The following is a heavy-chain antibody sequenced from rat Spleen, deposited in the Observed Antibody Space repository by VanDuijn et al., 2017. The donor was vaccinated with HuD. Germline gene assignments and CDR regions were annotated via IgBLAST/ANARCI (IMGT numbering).Heavy chain of an antibody. CDR1: GFSLSNYG. CDR2: IWGNGNA. J-gene: IGHJ2*01. D-gene: IGHD1-11*01. V-gene: IGHV2-13*01. CDR3: ARADISAIYTDGV. Sequence: QVQLKESGPGLVQPSQTLSLTCTVSGFSLSNYGLIWVRQPPGKGLEWMGVIWGNGNANYNSPLKSRLSISRDTSKSQVYLEMTSLQTEDTATYYWARADISAIYTDGVWGQGVMVTVSS.